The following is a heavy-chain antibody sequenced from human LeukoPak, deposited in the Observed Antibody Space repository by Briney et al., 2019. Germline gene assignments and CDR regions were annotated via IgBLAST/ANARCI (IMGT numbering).Heavy chain of an antibody. CDR1: GFTFSSYG. CDR3: AKEGGGLSPYNWFDP. CDR2: ISGSGGST. D-gene: IGHD4-23*01. J-gene: IGHJ5*02. V-gene: IGHV3-23*01. Sequence: GGTLRLSCAASGFTFSSYGMSWVRQAPGKGLEWVSAISGSGGSTYYADSVKGRFTISRDNSKNTLYLQMNSLRAEDTAVYYCAKEGGGLSPYNWFDPWGQGTLVTVSS.